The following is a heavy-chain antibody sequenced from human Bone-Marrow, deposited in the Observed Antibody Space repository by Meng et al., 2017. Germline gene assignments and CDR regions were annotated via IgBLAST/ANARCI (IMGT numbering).Heavy chain of an antibody. J-gene: IGHJ3*02. D-gene: IGHD3-10*01. Sequence: LSLTCAASGFTFDDYAMHWVRQAPGKGLEWVSGISWNSGSIGYADSVKGRFTISRDNAKNTQYLQMNSLGAEDTAVYYCANRGLWFGESSTKDAFDIWGQGTMVTVSS. CDR2: ISWNSGSI. CDR3: ANRGLWFGESSTKDAFDI. CDR1: GFTFDDYA. V-gene: IGHV3-9*01.